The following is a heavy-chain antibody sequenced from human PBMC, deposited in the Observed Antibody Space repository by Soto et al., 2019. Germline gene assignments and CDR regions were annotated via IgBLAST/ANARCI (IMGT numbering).Heavy chain of an antibody. CDR1: GFTFSDYY. CDR2: ISSSSSYT. V-gene: IGHV3-11*05. D-gene: IGHD4-4*01. J-gene: IGHJ4*02. Sequence: QVQLVESGGGLVKPGGSLRLSCAASGFTFSDYYMSWIRQAPGKGLEWVSYISSSSSYTNYADSVKGRFTISRDNAKNSLYLQMTSLRAEDTAVYYCATVTRQYYFDYWGQGTLVTVSS. CDR3: ATVTRQYYFDY.